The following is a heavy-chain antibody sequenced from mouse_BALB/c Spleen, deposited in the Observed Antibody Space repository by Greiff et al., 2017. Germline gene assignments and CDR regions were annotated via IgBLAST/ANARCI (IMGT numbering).Heavy chain of an antibody. J-gene: IGHJ1*01. CDR3: ARVLLRYNWYFDV. CDR2: IRNKANGYTT. V-gene: IGHV7-3*02. D-gene: IGHD1-1*01. Sequence: DVHLVESGGGLVQPGGSLRLSCATSGFTFTDYYMSWVRQPPGKALEWLGFIRNKANGYTTEYSASVKGRFTISRDNSQSILYLQMNTLRAEDSATYYCARVLLRYNWYFDVWGAGTTVTVSS. CDR1: GFTFTDYY.